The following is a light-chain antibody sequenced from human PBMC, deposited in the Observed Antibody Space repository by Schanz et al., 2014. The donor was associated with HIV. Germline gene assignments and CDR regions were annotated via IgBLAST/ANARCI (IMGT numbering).Light chain of an antibody. V-gene: IGLV1-40*01. Sequence: QSVLTQPPSVSAAPGQKVTISCSGSDSNIGSNYVAWYQQLPGTAPKLLIYGNSNRPSGVPDRFSGSKSGTSASLAITGPQAXDEADYYCQSYDSSLSVVVFGGGTKLTVL. CDR1: DSNIGSNY. CDR3: QSYDSSLSVVV. J-gene: IGLJ2*01. CDR2: GNS.